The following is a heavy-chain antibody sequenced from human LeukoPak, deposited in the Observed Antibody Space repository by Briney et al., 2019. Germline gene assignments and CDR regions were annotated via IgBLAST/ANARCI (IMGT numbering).Heavy chain of an antibody. V-gene: IGHV1-18*01. D-gene: IGHD2-2*02. J-gene: IGHJ6*03. CDR1: GYTFTSYG. CDR2: ISAYNGNT. Sequence: ASVKVSCKASGYTFTSYGISWVRQAPGQGLEWMGWISAYNGNTNYAQKLQGRVTMTTDTSTSTAYMELRSLRSDDTAVYYCARVGDCSSTSCYIYYCYYYMDVWGKGTTVTVSS. CDR3: ARVGDCSSTSCYIYYCYYYMDV.